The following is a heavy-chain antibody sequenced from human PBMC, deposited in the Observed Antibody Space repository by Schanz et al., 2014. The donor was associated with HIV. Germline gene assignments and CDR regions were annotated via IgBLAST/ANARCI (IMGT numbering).Heavy chain of an antibody. CDR3: ARDYHWNWFDP. CDR1: GFSFLRYE. J-gene: IGHJ5*02. Sequence: EVQLLESGGGLVQPGGSLRISCVASGFSFLRYEMSWVRQAPGKGLEWLLTLSGSGDRTYYADSVKGRVTISRDNAKNFLYLQMDSLRAEDTALYYCARDYHWNWFDPWGQGTLVTVSS. D-gene: IGHD1-20*01. V-gene: IGHV3-23*01. CDR2: LSGSGDRT.